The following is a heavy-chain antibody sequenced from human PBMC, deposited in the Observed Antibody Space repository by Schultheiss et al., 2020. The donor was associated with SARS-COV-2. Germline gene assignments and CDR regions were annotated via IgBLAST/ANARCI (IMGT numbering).Heavy chain of an antibody. J-gene: IGHJ4*02. CDR2: ISWNSGSI. D-gene: IGHD6-6*01. CDR1: GFTFDDYA. V-gene: IGHV3-9*01. Sequence: GGSLRLSCAASGFTFDDYAMHWVRQAPGKGLEWVSGISWNSGSIGYADSVKGRFTISRDNAKNSLYLQMNSLRAEDTAVYYCARGGAARQPPPVWGQGTLVTVSS. CDR3: ARGGAARQPPPV.